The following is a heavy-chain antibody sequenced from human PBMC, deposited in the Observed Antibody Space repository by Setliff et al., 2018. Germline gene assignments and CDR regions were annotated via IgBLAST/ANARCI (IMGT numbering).Heavy chain of an antibody. CDR2: ISYSGTP. CDR1: DDSFTSSRYY. J-gene: IGHJ4*01. CDR3: ERPGGTTVVARHFDY. Sequence: SETLSLTCTVSDDSFTSSRYYWGWIRQAPGSGLEWIGSISYSGTPYYNASVESRVTISIDTSRNQFSLELRSVTVADTATYYCERPGGTTVVARHFDYWGSGILVTVSS. D-gene: IGHD2-15*01. V-gene: IGHV4-39*01.